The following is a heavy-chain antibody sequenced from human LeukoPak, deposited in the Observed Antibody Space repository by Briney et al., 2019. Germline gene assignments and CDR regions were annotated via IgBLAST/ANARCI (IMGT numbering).Heavy chain of an antibody. CDR3: ARDRCSSTSCYSDYYFGLDV. D-gene: IGHD2-2*01. J-gene: IGHJ6*02. V-gene: IGHV4-31*03. Sequence: SQTLSLTCTVPGGAISNGGYYWNWIRQHPGRGLEWIGNIRYSGTTYYNPSLKSRVTISVDTSRDRFSLQLSSVTAADTAVYYCARDRCSSTSCYSDYYFGLDVWGRGTTVTVSS. CDR1: GGAISNGGYY. CDR2: IRYSGTT.